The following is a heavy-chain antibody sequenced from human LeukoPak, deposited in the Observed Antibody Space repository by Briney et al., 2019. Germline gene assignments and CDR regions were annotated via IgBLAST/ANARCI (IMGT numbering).Heavy chain of an antibody. V-gene: IGHV3-23*01. D-gene: IGHD3-22*01. CDR3: AKSSMIVVVMYYFDY. CDR2: ISGSGGST. Sequence: GGSLRLSCAASGFTFSSYATSWVRQAPGKGLEWVSAISGSGGSTYYADSVKGRFTISRDNSKNTLYLQMNSLRAEDTAVYYCAKSSMIVVVMYYFDYWGQGTLVTVSS. CDR1: GFTFSSYA. J-gene: IGHJ4*02.